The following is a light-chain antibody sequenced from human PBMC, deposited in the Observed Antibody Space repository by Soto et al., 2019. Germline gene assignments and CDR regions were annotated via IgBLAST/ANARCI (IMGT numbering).Light chain of an antibody. Sequence: EIVLTHSPGTLSFSPLERATLSFRSSQSVSSNYLAWYQQKPGQAPRLLIYGASSRATGIPDRFSGSGSGTDFTLTISRLEPEDFAVYYCQQYTNWPPNTFGQGTRWRL. V-gene: IGKV3-20*01. CDR3: QQYTNWPPNT. J-gene: IGKJ5*01. CDR1: QSVSSNY. CDR2: GAS.